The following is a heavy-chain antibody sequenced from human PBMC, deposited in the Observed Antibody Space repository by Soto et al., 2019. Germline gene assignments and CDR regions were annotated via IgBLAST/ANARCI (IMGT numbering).Heavy chain of an antibody. CDR3: ARTNGYCSSTSQPRRCYYGMDV. J-gene: IGHJ6*02. D-gene: IGHD2-2*03. Sequence: PGGSLRLSCAASGFTFSSYSMNWVRQAPGKGLEWVSSISSSSSYIYYADSVKGRFTISRDNAKNSLYLQMNSLRAEDTAVYYCARTNGYCSSTSQPRRCYYGMDVWGQGTTVTVSS. CDR2: ISSSSSYI. CDR1: GFTFSSYS. V-gene: IGHV3-21*01.